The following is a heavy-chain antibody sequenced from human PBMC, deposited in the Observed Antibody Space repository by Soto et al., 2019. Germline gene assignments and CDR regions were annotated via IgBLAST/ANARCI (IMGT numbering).Heavy chain of an antibody. Sequence: SETLSLTCTVSGDSVSKYYWNWIRQPAGKGLEWIGRIYTTRSPNYNPSLKSRVTMSVDTSKNQFSLKLNLSSVTAADTAVYYCARSPAYGDYANLDTWGQGTLVTVS. CDR1: GDSVSKYY. CDR2: IYTTRSP. J-gene: IGHJ5*02. V-gene: IGHV4-4*07. CDR3: ARSPAYGDYANLDT. D-gene: IGHD4-17*01.